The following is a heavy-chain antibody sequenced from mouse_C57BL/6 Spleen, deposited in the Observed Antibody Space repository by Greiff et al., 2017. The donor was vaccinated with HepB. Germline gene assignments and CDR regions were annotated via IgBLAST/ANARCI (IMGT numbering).Heavy chain of an antibody. V-gene: IGHV1-55*01. CDR2: IYPGSGST. D-gene: IGHD2-3*01. CDR3: ASVEDGYPWFAY. Sequence: QVQLQQPGAELVKPGASVKMSCKASGYTFTSYWITWVKQRPGQGLAWIGDIYPGSGSTNYNEKLKGKATLTVDTSSSTAYMQLSSLTSEDSAVSYCASVEDGYPWFAYWGQGTRVTGAA. J-gene: IGHJ3*01. CDR1: GYTFTSYW.